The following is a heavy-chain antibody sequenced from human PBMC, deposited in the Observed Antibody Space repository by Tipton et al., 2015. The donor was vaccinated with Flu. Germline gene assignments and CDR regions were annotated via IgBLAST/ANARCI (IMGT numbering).Heavy chain of an antibody. Sequence: TLSLTCTVSGGSISSYYWSWIRQPAGKGLEWIGRIYTSGSTNYNPSLKSRVTMSVDTSKNQFSLKLSSVTAADTAVYYCARGYSSSSGLSTNFDYWGQGTLVTVSS. J-gene: IGHJ4*02. CDR2: IYTSGST. V-gene: IGHV4-4*07. CDR3: ARGYSSSSGLSTNFDY. CDR1: GGSISSYY. D-gene: IGHD6-6*01.